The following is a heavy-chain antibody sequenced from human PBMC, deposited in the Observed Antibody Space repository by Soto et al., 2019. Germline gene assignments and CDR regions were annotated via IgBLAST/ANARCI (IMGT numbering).Heavy chain of an antibody. V-gene: IGHV4-59*08. CDR3: ARREGSCFGY. J-gene: IGHJ4*02. Sequence: QVQLQESGPGLVKPSETLSLTCTVSGGSISSYYCSWIRQPPRKGLEWIGYIYYSGSSNYNPSLSSRVNISVATSKQQSSLQRSSVTAPAPAVYYCARREGSCFGYGGQGTLVTVSS. CDR2: IYYSGSS. CDR1: GGSISSYY.